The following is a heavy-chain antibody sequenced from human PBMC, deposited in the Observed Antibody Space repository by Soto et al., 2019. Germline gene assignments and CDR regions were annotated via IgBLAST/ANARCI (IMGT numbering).Heavy chain of an antibody. D-gene: IGHD3-10*01. V-gene: IGHV3-9*01. CDR1: GFIFDDYS. Sequence: EVQLVESGGGLVQPGMSLRLSCAAAGFIFDDYSMHWVRQPPGKGPEWVSGISWNSGSIGYADSVKGRFTISRDNAKNSLYLQMNSLRAEDTALYYCAKVKGIEAFDIWGQGTMVTVSS. J-gene: IGHJ3*02. CDR2: ISWNSGSI. CDR3: AKVKGIEAFDI.